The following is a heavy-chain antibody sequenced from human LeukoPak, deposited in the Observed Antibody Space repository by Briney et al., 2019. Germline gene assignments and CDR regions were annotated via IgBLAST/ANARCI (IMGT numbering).Heavy chain of an antibody. CDR3: AKDIATGNRLYYFDY. Sequence: GRSLRLSCAASGFPFYEYAKHWVRHAPGKGLEWVSGISWNSGSIGYADSVKGRFTISRDNAKNSLYLQMNSLRAEDTALYYCAKDIATGNRLYYFDYWGQGTLVTVSS. CDR2: ISWNSGSI. V-gene: IGHV3-9*01. D-gene: IGHD1-14*01. J-gene: IGHJ4*02. CDR1: GFPFYEYA.